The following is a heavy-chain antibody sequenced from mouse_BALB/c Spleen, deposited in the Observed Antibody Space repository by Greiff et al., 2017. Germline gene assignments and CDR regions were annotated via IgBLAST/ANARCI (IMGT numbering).Heavy chain of an antibody. D-gene: IGHD2-10*02. V-gene: IGHV5-12-2*01. CDR2: ISNGGGST. CDR3: ARYGNYDAMDY. CDR1: GFTFSSYT. Sequence: DVHLVESGGGLVQPGGSLKLSCAASGFTFSSYTMSWVRQTPEKRLEWVAYISNGGGSTYYPDTVKGRFTISRDNAKNTLYLQMSSLKSEDTAMYYCARYGNYDAMDYWGQGTSVTVSS. J-gene: IGHJ4*01.